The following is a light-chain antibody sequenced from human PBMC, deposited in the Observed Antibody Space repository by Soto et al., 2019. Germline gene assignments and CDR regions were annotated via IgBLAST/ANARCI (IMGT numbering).Light chain of an antibody. CDR1: RGLTNY. CDR3: QQANSLPLT. CDR2: AAS. V-gene: IGKV1-12*01. J-gene: IGKJ4*01. Sequence: DIQMTQSPSSVSASVGDRVTISCRASRGLTNYLAWYQQKPGKAPKLLIYAASSLQSGVPSRFSGSGSGTDFTLTISSLQPEYFATYYCQQANSLPLTFGGGTKVEIK.